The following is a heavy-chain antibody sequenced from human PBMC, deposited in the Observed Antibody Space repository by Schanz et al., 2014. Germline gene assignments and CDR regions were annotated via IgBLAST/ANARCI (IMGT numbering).Heavy chain of an antibody. CDR1: GFTFADYY. CDR3: AKIWKAHHLTGRPGWSDGMDV. V-gene: IGHV3-11*04. D-gene: IGHD3-3*01. CDR2: VSSYDTTV. J-gene: IGHJ6*02. Sequence: QVQLLESGGGLFKPGGSLRLSCAGSGFTFADYYMTWIRQAPGKGLEWISYVSSYDTTVSYADSVKGRFTISRDNAKNSLYLQMNSLRAEDTAVYYCAKIWKAHHLTGRPGWSDGMDVWGQGTTV.